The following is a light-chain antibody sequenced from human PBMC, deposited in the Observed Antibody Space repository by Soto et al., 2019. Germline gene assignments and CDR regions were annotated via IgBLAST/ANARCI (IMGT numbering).Light chain of an antibody. CDR2: GIS. CDR3: QQYGSSPPWT. J-gene: IGKJ1*01. CDR1: QSVSSN. V-gene: IGKV3-20*01. Sequence: EIVMTQSPATLSVSPGERATLSCRASQSVSSNLAWYQQKPGQAPRLLIYGISSRAIGIPDRFSGSGSGTDFTLTISRLEPEDFAVYYCQQYGSSPPWTFGQGTKVDIK.